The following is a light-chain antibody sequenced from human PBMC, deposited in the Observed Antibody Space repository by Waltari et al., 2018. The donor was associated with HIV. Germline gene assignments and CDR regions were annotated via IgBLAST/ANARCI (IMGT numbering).Light chain of an antibody. Sequence: QSVLTQALSASGTPGQRVTISCSGSSTNIGNNIANWYQQLSGTAPKLLIFSTNERPFGVPDRFSGSKSDTSASLAISGLQFEDEAYYYCATWDDSLNALVFGGGTKLTVL. J-gene: IGLJ2*01. CDR1: STNIGNNI. CDR2: STN. CDR3: ATWDDSLNALV. V-gene: IGLV1-44*01.